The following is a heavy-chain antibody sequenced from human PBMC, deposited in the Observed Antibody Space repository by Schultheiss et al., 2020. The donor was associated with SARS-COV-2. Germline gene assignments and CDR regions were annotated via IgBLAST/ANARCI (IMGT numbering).Heavy chain of an antibody. Sequence: SETLSLTCTVSGGSISSSSYYWGWIRQPPGKGLEWIGYIYYSGSTNYKPSLKSRVTISVDTSKNQFSLKLSSVTAADTAVYYCARDDCSGGSCYFHYYYYMDVWGKGTTVTVSS. V-gene: IGHV4-61*01. CDR1: GGSISSSSYY. CDR2: IYYSGST. CDR3: ARDDCSGGSCYFHYYYYMDV. J-gene: IGHJ6*03. D-gene: IGHD2-15*01.